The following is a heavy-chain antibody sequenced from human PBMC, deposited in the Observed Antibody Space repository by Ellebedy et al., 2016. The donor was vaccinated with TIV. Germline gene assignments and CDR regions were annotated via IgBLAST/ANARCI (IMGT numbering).Heavy chain of an antibody. CDR1: GFTFSRHW. J-gene: IGHJ4*02. CDR2: INGDGGFT. CDR3: AKLAGISSWYAEY. D-gene: IGHD6-13*01. V-gene: IGHV3-74*01. Sequence: GESLKISCAASGFTFSRHWMHWIRQAPGKGLVWLSRINGDGGFTSHADFVKGRFTISRDNSKDTLFLQMNSLRAEDTGVYYCAKLAGISSWYAEYWGQGTLVTVSS.